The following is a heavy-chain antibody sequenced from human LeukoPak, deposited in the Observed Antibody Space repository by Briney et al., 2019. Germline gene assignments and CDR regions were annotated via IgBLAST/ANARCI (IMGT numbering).Heavy chain of an antibody. CDR2: INHSGST. D-gene: IGHD6-19*01. Sequence: RTSETLSLTCAAYGGSFSGYYWSWIRQPPGKGLEWIGEINHSGSTNYNPSLKSRVTISVDTSKNQFSLKLSSVTAADTAVYYCARIYSSGWSYNWFDPWGQGTLVTVSS. CDR1: GGSFSGYY. V-gene: IGHV4-34*01. CDR3: ARIYSSGWSYNWFDP. J-gene: IGHJ5*02.